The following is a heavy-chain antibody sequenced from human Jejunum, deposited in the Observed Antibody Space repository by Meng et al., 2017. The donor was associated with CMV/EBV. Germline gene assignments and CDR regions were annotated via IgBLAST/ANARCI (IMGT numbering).Heavy chain of an antibody. CDR2: IYGGDSDT. Sequence: SGYAFSIYYVAWARQLPGKGMEWMGIIYGGDSDTKYGPSFQDQVTMSVDESINTAYLEWVTLKASDSATYFCARHSAAGITPEYWGQGTLVTVSS. D-gene: IGHD1-14*01. J-gene: IGHJ4*02. CDR3: ARHSAAGITPEY. CDR1: GYAFSIYY. V-gene: IGHV5-51*01.